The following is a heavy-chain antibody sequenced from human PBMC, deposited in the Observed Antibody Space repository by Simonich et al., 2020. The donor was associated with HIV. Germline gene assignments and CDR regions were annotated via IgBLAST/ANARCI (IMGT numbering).Heavy chain of an antibody. V-gene: IGHV4-34*01. CDR3: ARAGLTMVRGVPASFDV. Sequence: QVELQQWGAGLLKPSETLSLTCAVFHGSFSDYYWSWIRQPPGKGLEWIGEINPSGRTKNNPSLKSRVTISVDTSKNQFSLKLRSVTAADTAVYYCARAGLTMVRGVPASFDVWGQGTMVTVSS. CDR1: HGSFSDYY. J-gene: IGHJ3*01. CDR2: INPSGRT. D-gene: IGHD3-10*01.